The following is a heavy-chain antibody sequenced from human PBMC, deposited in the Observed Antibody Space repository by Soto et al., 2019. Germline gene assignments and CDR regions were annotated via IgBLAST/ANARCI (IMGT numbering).Heavy chain of an antibody. J-gene: IGHJ6*02. Sequence: PDTLSLTCTVSGVFVSSGSYYWILIRQPPGKGLEWIGYIYYSGSTNYNPSLKSRVTISVDTSKNQFSLKLSSVTAADTAVYYCAKGVRYSFGVCFYCYGMDVWGQGTTVTVSS. CDR2: IYYSGST. CDR1: GVFVSSGSYY. D-gene: IGHD5-18*01. CDR3: AKGVRYSFGVCFYCYGMDV. V-gene: IGHV4-61*01.